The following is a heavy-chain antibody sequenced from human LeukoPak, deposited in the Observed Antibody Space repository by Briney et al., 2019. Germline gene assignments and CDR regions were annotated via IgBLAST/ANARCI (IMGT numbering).Heavy chain of an antibody. J-gene: IGHJ4*02. CDR2: IHPSGST. V-gene: IGHV4-4*07. CDR1: GDSISNYY. CDR3: ARGPPPDFDY. Sequence: SETLSLTCTVSGDSISNYYWSWIRQPAGKGLEWIGRIHPSGSTNYNPSLKSRVTLSVDTSKNQFSLKLNSVTAADTAVCYCARGPPPDFDYWGRGTLVTVSS.